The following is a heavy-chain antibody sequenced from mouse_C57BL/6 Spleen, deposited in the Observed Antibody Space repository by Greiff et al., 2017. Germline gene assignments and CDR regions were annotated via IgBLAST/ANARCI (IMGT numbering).Heavy chain of an antibody. CDR2: IYPGDGDT. CDR1: GYAFSSSW. CDR3: ARSSYYYAMDY. J-gene: IGHJ4*01. V-gene: IGHV1-82*01. Sequence: VKLMESGPELVKPGASVKISCKASGYAFSSSWMNWVKQRPGKGLEWIGRIYPGDGDTNYNGKFKGKATLTADKSSSTAYMQLSSLTSEDSAVYFCARSSYYYAMDYWGQGTSVTVSS.